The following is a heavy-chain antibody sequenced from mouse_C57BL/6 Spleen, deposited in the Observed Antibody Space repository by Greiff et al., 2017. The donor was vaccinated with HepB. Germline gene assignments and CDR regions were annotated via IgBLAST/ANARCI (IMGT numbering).Heavy chain of an antibody. CDR1: GFSLTSYG. J-gene: IGHJ1*03. D-gene: IGHD2-3*01. CDR2: IWGDGST. CDR3: AKEEDYDGYPYWYFDV. V-gene: IGHV2-3*01. Sequence: QVQLQQSVPGLVAPSQRLPITCTVSGFSLTSYGVSWVRQPPGKGLEWLGVIWGDGSTNYHSALISRLSISKDNSKSQVFLKLNSLQTDDTATYYCAKEEDYDGYPYWYFDVWGTGTTVTVSP.